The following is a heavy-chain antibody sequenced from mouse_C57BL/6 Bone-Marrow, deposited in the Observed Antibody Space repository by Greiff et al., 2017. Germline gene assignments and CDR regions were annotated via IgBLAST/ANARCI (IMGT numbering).Heavy chain of an antibody. CDR3: ARPGGPFFDY. J-gene: IGHJ2*01. CDR1: GYSFTGYY. V-gene: IGHV1-42*01. Sequence: VQLKQSGPELVKPGASVKISCKASGYSFTGYYMNWVKQSPEKSLEWIGEINPSTGGTTYNQKFKAKATLTVDKSSSTAYMQLKSLTSEDSAVYYCARPGGPFFDYWGQGTTLTVSS. CDR2: INPSTGGT.